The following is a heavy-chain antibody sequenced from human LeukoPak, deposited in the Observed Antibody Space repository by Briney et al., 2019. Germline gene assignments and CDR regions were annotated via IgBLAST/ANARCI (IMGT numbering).Heavy chain of an antibody. Sequence: GASVKVSRKASGFTFTTYDINWVRQATGQGLEWMGWMNPNSGNTDYAQKFQGRVTMTRNTAISTAYMELRSLRSDDTAVYYCAREIGHDYGDYELGYWGQGTLVTVSS. CDR3: AREIGHDYGDYELGY. CDR1: GFTFTTYD. J-gene: IGHJ4*02. CDR2: MNPNSGNT. V-gene: IGHV1-8*01. D-gene: IGHD4-17*01.